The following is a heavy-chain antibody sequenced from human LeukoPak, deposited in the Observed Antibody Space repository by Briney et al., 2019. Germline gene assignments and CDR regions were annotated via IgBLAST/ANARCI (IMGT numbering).Heavy chain of an antibody. Sequence: PSETLSLTCTVSGGSVSSGSYYWNWVRQAPGKGLEWLSFISNSSTTIYYADSVKGRFTISRDNAKNSFYLQMNSLRVEDTALYYCARDRGYYFDFWGQGTLVTVSS. J-gene: IGHJ4*02. V-gene: IGHV3-48*01. CDR1: GGSVSSGSYY. CDR3: ARDRGYYFDF. CDR2: ISNSSTTI.